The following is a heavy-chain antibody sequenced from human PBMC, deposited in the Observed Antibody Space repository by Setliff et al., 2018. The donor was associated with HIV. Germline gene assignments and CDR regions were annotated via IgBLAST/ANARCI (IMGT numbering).Heavy chain of an antibody. V-gene: IGHV1-2*02. CDR1: GYMFSIYY. CDR3: ARDHVVCSGGTCRSDDPYYYYYMNV. D-gene: IGHD2-15*01. J-gene: IGHJ6*03. Sequence: GASVKVSCKASGYMFSIYYMHWVRQVPGQGLEWMGWSNPNTGGTKYAQKFQGRVTMTMDTSTTTAYMELSRLKSDDTAVYYCARDHVVCSGGTCRSDDPYYYYYMNVWGEGTTVTVSS. CDR2: SNPNTGGT.